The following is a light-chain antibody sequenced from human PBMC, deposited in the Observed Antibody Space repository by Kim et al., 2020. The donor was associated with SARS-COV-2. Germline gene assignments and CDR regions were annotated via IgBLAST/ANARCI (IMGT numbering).Light chain of an antibody. CDR3: SAWDESLSGRL. J-gene: IGLJ3*02. Sequence: ELTQPPSESGTPGQGVTISCSGSRSNIGINNVYWYQQLQGTAPKLLIYKNDQRPSGVPDRFSGSKFGNSASLAISGLRSDDEADYYYSAWDESLSGRLFGGGSQLTVL. CDR2: KND. CDR1: RSNIGINN. V-gene: IGLV1-47*01.